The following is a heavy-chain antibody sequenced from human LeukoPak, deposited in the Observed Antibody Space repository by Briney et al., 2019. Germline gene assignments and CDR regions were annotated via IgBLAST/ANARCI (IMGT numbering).Heavy chain of an antibody. D-gene: IGHD3-22*01. CDR3: ARYPYYYDSSGLPDWYFDL. J-gene: IGHJ2*01. CDR2: IYTSGST. CDR1: GGSISSYY. V-gene: IGHV4-4*07. Sequence: SETLSLTCTVSGGSISSYYWSWIRQPAGKGLEWIGRIYTSGSTNYNPSLKSRVTMSVDTSKNQFSLKLSSVTAADTAVYYCARYPYYYDSSGLPDWYFDLWGRGTLVTVSS.